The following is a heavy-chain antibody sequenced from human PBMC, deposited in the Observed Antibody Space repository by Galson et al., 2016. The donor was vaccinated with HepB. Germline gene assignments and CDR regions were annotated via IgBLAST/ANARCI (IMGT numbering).Heavy chain of an antibody. CDR2: INPVDSDT. CDR3: ARLGSGYSYGWFDY. J-gene: IGHJ4*02. CDR1: GYRFPSFW. Sequence: QSGAEVKKPGESLKVSCKGSGYRFPSFWIAWVRQMPGKGLEWMGIINPVDSDTRYRLSFEGQVTISADKSSSTAYLQWSSLKASDTAIYYCARLGSGYSYGWFDYWGQGSLVTVSS. D-gene: IGHD5-18*01. V-gene: IGHV5-51*01.